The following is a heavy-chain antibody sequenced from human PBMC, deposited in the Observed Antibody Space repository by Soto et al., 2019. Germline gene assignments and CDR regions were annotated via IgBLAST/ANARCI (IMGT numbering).Heavy chain of an antibody. Sequence: QVQLMQSGAEVKKPGASVKVSCKASGDTFTEYNIHWVRQAPGPGLERMVTVNPSGGHTTYAQHFLGRVTMTRDTDTSTLYMERTSLTSAYTAVYYCARGGHVVVVTAALDYWGQGTLVTVSS. V-gene: IGHV1-46*01. J-gene: IGHJ4*02. CDR2: VNPSGGHT. D-gene: IGHD2-21*02. CDR1: GDTFTEYN. CDR3: ARGGHVVVVTAALDY.